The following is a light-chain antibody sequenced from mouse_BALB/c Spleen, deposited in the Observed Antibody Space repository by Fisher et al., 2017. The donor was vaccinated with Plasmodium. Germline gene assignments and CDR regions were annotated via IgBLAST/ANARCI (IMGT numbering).Light chain of an antibody. V-gene: IGKV1-110*01. CDR3: SQSTYVPLT. J-gene: IGKJ5*01. CDR1: QSLVHSYGDTY. CDR2: KVS. Sequence: DIVITQTTLSLPVSLGDQASISCRSSQSLVHSYGDTYLHWYLQKPGQTPKLLIYKVSNRFSGVPDRFSGSGSGADFTLKISRVEAEDLGVYFCSQSTYVPLTFGGGTKAGAET.